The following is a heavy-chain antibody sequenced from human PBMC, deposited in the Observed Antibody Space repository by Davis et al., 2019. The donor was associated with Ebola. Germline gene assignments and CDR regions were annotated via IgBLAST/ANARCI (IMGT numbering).Heavy chain of an antibody. CDR2: INHSGST. CDR1: GFTFSSYS. CDR3: ARGRGTIFGVVRLDY. J-gene: IGHJ4*02. Sequence: ESLKISCAASGFTFSSYSMNWVRQAPGKGLEWIGEINHSGSTNYNPSLKSRVTISVDTSKNQFSLKLSSVTAADTAVYYCARGRGTIFGVVRLDYWGQGTLVTVSS. V-gene: IGHV4-34*01. D-gene: IGHD3-3*01.